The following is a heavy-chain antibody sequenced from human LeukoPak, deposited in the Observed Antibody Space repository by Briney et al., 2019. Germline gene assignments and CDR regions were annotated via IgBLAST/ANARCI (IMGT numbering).Heavy chain of an antibody. D-gene: IGHD3-3*01. CDR3: VKEHDLWHEEGNWFDT. Sequence: GGSLRLSCTTSGFNFNTYIMSWVRQSPGKGLEWVSAINDDTPYYTDSVKGRFTVSRDKSKDTLYLQLSRLRAEDTAMYYCVKEHDLWHEEGNWFDTWGQGVLVTVSS. J-gene: IGHJ5*02. CDR1: GFNFNTYI. CDR2: INDDTP. V-gene: IGHV3-23*01.